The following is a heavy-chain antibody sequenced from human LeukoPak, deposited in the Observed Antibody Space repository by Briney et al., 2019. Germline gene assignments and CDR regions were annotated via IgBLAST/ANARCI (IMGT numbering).Heavy chain of an antibody. D-gene: IGHD1-26*01. V-gene: IGHV4-39*01. CDR2: IYYSGST. CDR3: ARHEYSGSYYGLSWFDP. CDR1: GGSISSSGYY. J-gene: IGHJ5*02. Sequence: SETLSLTCTFSGGSISSSGYYWRWIRQPPGKGLEWIASIYYSGSTYYSPSLKSRVTISVDASKNQLSLKLSSPTAADTAVYYCARHEYSGSYYGLSWFDPWGQGTLVTVSS.